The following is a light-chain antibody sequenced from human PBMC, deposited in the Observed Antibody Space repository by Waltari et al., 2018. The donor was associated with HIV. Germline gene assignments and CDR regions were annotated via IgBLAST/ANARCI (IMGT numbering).Light chain of an antibody. V-gene: IGKV1-27*01. Sequence: DIQMTQSPSSLSASIGARVTITCRASQGIGNYLAWYQQKPGKVPKLLIYAASSLQSGVPSRFSGSGSGTYFTLTISSLQPEDVATYYCQKYNSAPLTFGPGTNVDLK. CDR1: QGIGNY. J-gene: IGKJ3*01. CDR3: QKYNSAPLT. CDR2: AAS.